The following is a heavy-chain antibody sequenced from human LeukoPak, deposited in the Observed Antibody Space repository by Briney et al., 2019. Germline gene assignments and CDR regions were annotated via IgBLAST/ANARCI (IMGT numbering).Heavy chain of an antibody. CDR3: ARDGPRIAALGEDFDY. D-gene: IGHD6-6*01. J-gene: IGHJ4*02. CDR2: INPSGGST. Sequence: ASVKVSFKASGYTFTSYYMHWVRQAPGQGLEWMGIINPSGGSTSYAQKFQGRVTMTRDTSTSTVYMELSSLRSEDTAVYYCARDGPRIAALGEDFDYWSQGTLVTVSS. CDR1: GYTFTSYY. V-gene: IGHV1-46*01.